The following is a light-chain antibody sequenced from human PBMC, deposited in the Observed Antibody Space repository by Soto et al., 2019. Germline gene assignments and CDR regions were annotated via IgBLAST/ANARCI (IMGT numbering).Light chain of an antibody. CDR1: SSDVGSYNR. Sequence: QSVLTQPPSVSGSPRQSVAISCTGTSSDVGSYNRVSWYQQPPGTAPKVMIYEVSNRPSGVPDRFSGSKSGNTASLTISGLQAEDEADYYCSSYTSSSTYVFGTGTKVTVL. CDR3: SSYTSSSTYV. V-gene: IGLV2-18*02. J-gene: IGLJ1*01. CDR2: EVS.